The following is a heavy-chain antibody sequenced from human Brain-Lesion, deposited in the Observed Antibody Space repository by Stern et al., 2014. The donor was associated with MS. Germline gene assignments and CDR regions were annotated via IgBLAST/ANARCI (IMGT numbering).Heavy chain of an antibody. CDR2: IYYSGFT. V-gene: IGHV4-39*01. J-gene: IGHJ4*02. D-gene: IGHD1-26*01. Sequence: QLQLQESGPGLVKPSETLSLTCTVSCGSISSSTYYWAWIRPPPGKGLEWFGNIYYSGFTYHNPSLQSPVTLSVDMSKNQFSLKLSSVTAADTAIYYCARHDSVPRPSQLYSARDRGPGYFDYWGQGTLVTVSS. CDR3: ARHDSVPRPSQLYSARDRGPGYFDY. CDR1: CGSISSSTYY.